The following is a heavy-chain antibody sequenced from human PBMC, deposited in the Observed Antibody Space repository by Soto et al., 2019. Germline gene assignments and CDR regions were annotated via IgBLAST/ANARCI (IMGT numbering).Heavy chain of an antibody. CDR1: GGTFSSYA. J-gene: IGHJ6*02. CDR3: ARGRNYYYYGMDV. Sequence: AASVKVSCKASGGTFSSYAISWVRQAPGQGLEWMGGIIPIFGTANYAQKFQGRVTITADKSTSTAYMELSSLRSEDTAVYYCARGRNYYYYGMDVWGQGTTVTVSS. V-gene: IGHV1-69*06. CDR2: IIPIFGTA.